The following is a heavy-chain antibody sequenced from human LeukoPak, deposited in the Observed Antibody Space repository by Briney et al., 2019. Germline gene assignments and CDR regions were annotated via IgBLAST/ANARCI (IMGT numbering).Heavy chain of an antibody. CDR1: GGSTSSYY. CDR2: IYTSGST. J-gene: IGHJ4*02. CDR3: AGDYSSSWSRGFDY. D-gene: IGHD6-13*01. V-gene: IGHV4-4*07. Sequence: SETLSLTCTVSGGSTSSYYWSWIRQPAGKGLEWIGRIYTSGSTNYNPSLKSRVTISVDKSKNQFSLKLSSVTAADTAVYYCAGDYSSSWSRGFDYWGQGTLVTVSS.